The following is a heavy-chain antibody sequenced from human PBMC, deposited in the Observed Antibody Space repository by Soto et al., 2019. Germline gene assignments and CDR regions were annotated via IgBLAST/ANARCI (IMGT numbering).Heavy chain of an antibody. CDR1: GDSVSSPRAT. J-gene: IGHJ5*02. CDR3: LRVDWNDAGS. Sequence: PSQTLSLTCAISGDSVSSPRATWEWTRQSPSRGLEWLGRTRYTSKWSYEYALSVKGRITISPDTSKNHFSLQLDSVTPEDTAVYYRLRVDWNDAGSWGQGTLVTVSS. D-gene: IGHD1-1*01. V-gene: IGHV6-1*01. CDR2: TRYTSKWSY.